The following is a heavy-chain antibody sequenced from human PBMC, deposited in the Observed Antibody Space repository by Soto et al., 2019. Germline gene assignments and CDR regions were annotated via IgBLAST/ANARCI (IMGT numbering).Heavy chain of an antibody. CDR2: MNPNSGNT. Sequence: ASVKVSCKASGYTFTSYDINWVRQATGQGLEWMGWMNPNSGNTGYAQKFQGRVTMTRNTSISTAYMELSSLRSEDTAVYYCARGSIADRPGGGWFDPWGQGTLVTVSS. D-gene: IGHD6-6*01. J-gene: IGHJ5*02. V-gene: IGHV1-8*01. CDR1: GYTFTSYD. CDR3: ARGSIADRPGGGWFDP.